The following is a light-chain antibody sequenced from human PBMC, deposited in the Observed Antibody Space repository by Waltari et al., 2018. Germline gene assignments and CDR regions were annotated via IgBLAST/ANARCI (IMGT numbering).Light chain of an antibody. CDR3: QAWDSSTAVV. CDR2: QDS. CDR1: NLGDKY. J-gene: IGLJ2*01. V-gene: IGLV3-1*01. Sequence: SYELTQPPSVSVSPGQTANITCSGDNLGDKYACWYQQKPGQSPVLVIYQDSKRPSGIPERFSGSNSGNTATLTISGTQAMDEADYYCQAWDSSTAVVFGGGTKLTVL.